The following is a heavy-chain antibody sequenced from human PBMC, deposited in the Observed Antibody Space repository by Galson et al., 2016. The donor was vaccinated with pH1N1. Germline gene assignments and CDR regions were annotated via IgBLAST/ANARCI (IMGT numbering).Heavy chain of an antibody. CDR1: GFTFSYFG. V-gene: IGHV3-30*03. D-gene: IGHD4-23*01. CDR3: ARARVDYGGINSFTMDV. CDR2: VSYDGNNQ. Sequence: SLRLSCAGSGFTFSYFGIHCVRQAPGKGLEWVAVVSYDGNNQYYADSAKGRFTISRENSKNTLYLQMDSLTSDDTAVYYCARARVDYGGINSFTMDVWGQGTTVIVSS. J-gene: IGHJ6*02.